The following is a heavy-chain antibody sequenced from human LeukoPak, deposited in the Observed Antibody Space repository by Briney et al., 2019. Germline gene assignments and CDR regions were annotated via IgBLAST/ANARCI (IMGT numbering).Heavy chain of an antibody. D-gene: IGHD3-3*01. V-gene: IGHV3-7*01. J-gene: IGHJ4*02. CDR3: ARDTGSNYDFWSGYSN. CDR2: IKQDGSEK. Sequence: GGSLRLSCAASGFTFSSYWMSWVRQAPGKGLEWVANIKQDGSEKYYVDSVKGRFTISRDNAKNSLYLQMNSLRAEDTVVYYCARDTGSNYDFWSGYSNWGQGTLVTVSS. CDR1: GFTFSSYW.